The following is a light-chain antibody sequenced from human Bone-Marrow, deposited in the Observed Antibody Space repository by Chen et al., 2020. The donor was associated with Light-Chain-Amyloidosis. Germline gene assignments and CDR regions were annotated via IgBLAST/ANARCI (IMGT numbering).Light chain of an antibody. CDR2: DDS. J-gene: IGLJ3*02. Sequence: SYVLTQPSSVSVAPGPTATIACGGNNIGSTSVHWYHQTPGQAPLLVAYDDSDRPAGIPERLSGSNSGNTATLTISRVEAGDEADYYCQVWDRSSDRPVFGGGTKLTVL. CDR3: QVWDRSSDRPV. V-gene: IGLV3-21*02. CDR1: NIGSTS.